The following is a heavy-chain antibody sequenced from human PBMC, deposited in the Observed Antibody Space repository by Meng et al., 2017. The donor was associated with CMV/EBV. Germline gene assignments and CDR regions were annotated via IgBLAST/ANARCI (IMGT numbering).Heavy chain of an antibody. V-gene: IGHV4-39*01. CDR3: ARLGQYRYFQH. Sequence: SETLSLTCTVSGGSISSSSHYWGWIRQPPGKGLEWIGSIYYSGSTYYNPSLKSRVTISVDTSKNQFSLKLSSVTAADTAVYYCARLGQYRYFQHWGQGTLVTVSS. J-gene: IGHJ1*01. CDR2: IYYSGST. D-gene: IGHD3-16*01. CDR1: GGSISSSSHY.